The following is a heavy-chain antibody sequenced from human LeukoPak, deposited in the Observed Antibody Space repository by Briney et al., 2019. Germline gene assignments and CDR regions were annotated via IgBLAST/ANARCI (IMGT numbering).Heavy chain of an antibody. Sequence: GGSLRLSCAASEFAFNTYSMNWVRQAPGKGLEWISYIRGRSTTIHYADSVRGRFTISRDNAKNSLYLQMSSLTVEDTALYYCARAMGIRTTRSYVFYAMDVWGQGTTVAVSS. CDR2: IRGRSTTI. CDR3: ARAMGIRTTRSYVFYAMDV. D-gene: IGHD2-2*01. J-gene: IGHJ6*02. CDR1: EFAFNTYS. V-gene: IGHV3-48*01.